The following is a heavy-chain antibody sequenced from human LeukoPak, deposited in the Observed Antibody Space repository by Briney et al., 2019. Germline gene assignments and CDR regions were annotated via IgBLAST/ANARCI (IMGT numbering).Heavy chain of an antibody. CDR1: GYTLTDYY. Sequence: GASVKVSCKASGYTLTDYYIHWVRQAPGQGLEWMGWINPNSGGTNYAQKFQGRVTMTRDTSISTAYMELSRLRSDDTAVYYCARGDYYDSGTYRSWFDPWGQGTLVTVSS. V-gene: IGHV1-2*02. D-gene: IGHD3-10*01. J-gene: IGHJ5*02. CDR3: ARGDYYDSGTYRSWFDP. CDR2: INPNSGGT.